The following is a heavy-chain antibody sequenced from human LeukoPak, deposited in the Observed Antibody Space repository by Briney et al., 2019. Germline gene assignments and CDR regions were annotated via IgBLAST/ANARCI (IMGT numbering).Heavy chain of an antibody. D-gene: IGHD6-19*01. CDR1: GYSISSGYY. CDR3: ARDGRAVAGLRAFDI. Sequence: SETLSLNCTVSGYSISSGYYWGWIRQPPGKGLEWIGSIYHSGSTYYNPSLKSRVTISVDTSKNQFSLKLSSVTAADTAVYYCARDGRAVAGLRAFDIWGQGTMVTVSS. J-gene: IGHJ3*02. CDR2: IYHSGST. V-gene: IGHV4-38-2*02.